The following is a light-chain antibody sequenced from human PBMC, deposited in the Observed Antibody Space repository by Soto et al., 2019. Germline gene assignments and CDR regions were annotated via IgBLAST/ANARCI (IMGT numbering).Light chain of an antibody. J-gene: IGLJ2*01. CDR1: SSDVGGYSY. V-gene: IGLV2-8*01. CDR3: SSYGGSNNLV. CDR2: GVS. Sequence: QSALTQPPSASGSPGQSVTISCTGASSDVGGYSYVSWYQQHPGKAPKLMIYGVSKRPSGVPDRFSGSKSGNTASLTVSGLQAEDEADYYCSSYGGSNNLVFGGGTKLTVL.